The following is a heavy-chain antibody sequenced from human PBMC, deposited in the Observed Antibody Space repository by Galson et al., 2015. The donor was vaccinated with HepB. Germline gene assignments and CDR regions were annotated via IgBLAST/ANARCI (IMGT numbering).Heavy chain of an antibody. CDR3: ARDRDYVFDS. J-gene: IGHJ4*02. V-gene: IGHV1-18*01. CDR2: ISANSGNT. Sequence: SWVRQAPGQGLEWMGWISANSGNTNYAQKLQGRVTMTTDTATSTAYMELRSLKYDDTAIYYCARDRDYVFDSWGQGTLVTVSS. D-gene: IGHD3-16*01.